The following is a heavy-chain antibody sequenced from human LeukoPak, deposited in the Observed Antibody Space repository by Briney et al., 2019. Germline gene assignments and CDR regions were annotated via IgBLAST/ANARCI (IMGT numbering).Heavy chain of an antibody. CDR2: INPRTGDT. D-gene: IGHD3-22*01. V-gene: IGHV1-2*02. J-gene: IGHJ4*02. CDR3: ARGRLYYYDSSGYWGFDY. CDR1: GYTFIVYY. Sequence: ASVKVSCKASGYTFIVYYIHWLRQAPGHGLEWMGWINPRTGDTNYAQHFQGRLTVTRDTSISTAYMELSRLRSDDTAVYYCARGRLYYYDSSGYWGFDYWGQGTLVTVSS.